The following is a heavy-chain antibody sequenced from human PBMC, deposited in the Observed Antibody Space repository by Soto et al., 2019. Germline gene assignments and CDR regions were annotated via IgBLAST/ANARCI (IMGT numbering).Heavy chain of an antibody. CDR2: INSDGSST. J-gene: IGHJ4*02. CDR1: GFTFSSYW. V-gene: IGHV3-74*01. D-gene: IGHD2-15*01. CDR3: VRTSLVVAAATREDY. Sequence: EVHLVESGGGLVQPGESLRLSCAASGFTFSSYWMHWVRQAPGKGLVWVSRINSDGSSTSYAGSVKGRFTISRDNAKNTLYLQMNSLRAEDTAVYYCVRTSLVVAAATREDYWGQGTLVTVSS.